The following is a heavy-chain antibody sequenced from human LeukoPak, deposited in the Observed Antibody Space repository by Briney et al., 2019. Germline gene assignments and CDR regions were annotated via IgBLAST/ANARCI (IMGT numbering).Heavy chain of an antibody. CDR2: INPNSGGT. J-gene: IGHJ5*02. CDR1: GYTFTGYY. Sequence: ASVKVSCKASGYTFTGYYMHWVRQAPGRGLEWMGWINPNSGGTNYAQKFQGRVTMTRDTSISTAYMELSRLRSDDTAVYYCARVPAGSSCWFDPWGQGTLVTVSS. D-gene: IGHD6-13*01. V-gene: IGHV1-2*02. CDR3: ARVPAGSSCWFDP.